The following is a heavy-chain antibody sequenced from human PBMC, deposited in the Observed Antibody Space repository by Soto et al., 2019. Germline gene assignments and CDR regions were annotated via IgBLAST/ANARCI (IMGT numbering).Heavy chain of an antibody. CDR3: STSVYCSTTRCYYYYGLDV. D-gene: IGHD2-2*01. CDR1: GGTFSSHS. V-gene: IGHV1-69*01. Sequence: QVQLVQSGAEVKKPGSSVKVSCKVSGGTFSSHSINWVRQAPGQGPEWMGGIIPIFGTENYAQKFQGRGTITADESTSTAYMELSSLKSEDTALYYCSTSVYCSTTRCYYYYGLDVWGQGTTVIVSS. CDR2: IIPIFGTE. J-gene: IGHJ6*02.